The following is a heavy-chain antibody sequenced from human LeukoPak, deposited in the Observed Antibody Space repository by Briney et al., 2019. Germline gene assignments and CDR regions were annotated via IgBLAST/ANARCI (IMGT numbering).Heavy chain of an antibody. CDR3: ARVLAAAGISPPRYFDY. CDR2: IYYSGST. J-gene: IGHJ4*02. Sequence: SETLSLTCTVSGGSISSHYWSWIRQPPGKGLEWIGYIYYSGSTNYNPSLKSRVTISVDTSKNQFSLKLSSVTAADTAVYYCARVLAAAGISPPRYFDYWGQGTLVTVSS. D-gene: IGHD6-13*01. V-gene: IGHV4-59*11. CDR1: GGSISSHY.